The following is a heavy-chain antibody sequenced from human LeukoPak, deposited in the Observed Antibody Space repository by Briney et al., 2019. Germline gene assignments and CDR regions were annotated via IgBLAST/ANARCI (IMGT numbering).Heavy chain of an antibody. CDR2: INSVGTKT. Sequence: PGGSLTLSCAASGFAFHAFDMHWVRQALGKGLEWVSLINSVGTKTYYADSVRGRFTISRDNSKNSLYLQMNSLRTEDTALYYCATWAFYHGLDVWGQGTTVTISS. J-gene: IGHJ6*02. D-gene: IGHD1-26*01. CDR3: ATWAFYHGLDV. V-gene: IGHV3-43*02. CDR1: GFAFHAFD.